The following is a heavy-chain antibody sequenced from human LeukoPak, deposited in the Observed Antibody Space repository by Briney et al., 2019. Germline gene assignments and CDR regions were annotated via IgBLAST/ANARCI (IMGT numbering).Heavy chain of an antibody. CDR3: ARSARLMKGVVEVTALDD. CDR1: GFTLSSYA. J-gene: IGHJ4*02. Sequence: GGSLRLSCAASGFTLSSYAMSWVREAPGKGLEWVSGISGSAVTTHYADSVKGRFTISRDNSKNTLYLQMNSLRADDTAVYYCARSARLMKGVVEVTALDDWGQGTLVTVSS. CDR2: ISGSAVTT. V-gene: IGHV3-23*01. D-gene: IGHD3-3*01.